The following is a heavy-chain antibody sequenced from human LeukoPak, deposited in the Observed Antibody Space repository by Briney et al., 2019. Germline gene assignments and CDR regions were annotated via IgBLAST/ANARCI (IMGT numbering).Heavy chain of an antibody. Sequence: SETLSLTCTVSSDSISSYYWSWIRQPPGKGLEWIGEINHSGSTNYNPSLKSRVTISVDTSKNQFSLKLSSVTAADTAVYYCARGSKRFLEWLLGDYFDYWGQGTLVTVSS. D-gene: IGHD3-3*01. CDR3: ARGSKRFLEWLLGDYFDY. V-gene: IGHV4-34*01. CDR2: INHSGST. CDR1: SDSISSYY. J-gene: IGHJ4*02.